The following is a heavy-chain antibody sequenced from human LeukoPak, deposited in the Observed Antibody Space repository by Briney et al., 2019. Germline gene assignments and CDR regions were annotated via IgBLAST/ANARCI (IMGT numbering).Heavy chain of an antibody. CDR2: IYYDDDK. J-gene: IGHJ5*02. V-gene: IGHV2-5*02. Sequence: SGPTLVNPTQTLTLTCTFSGFSLNTPAVGVGWIRQTPGKALEWLAVIYYDDDKRYSPSLKSRLTITKDTSKNQVVLTMTNMDPVDTATYYCAHSEDDSVGCYGGLDTWGQGTLVTVSS. D-gene: IGHD3-22*01. CDR1: GFSLNTPAVG. CDR3: AHSEDDSVGCYGGLDT.